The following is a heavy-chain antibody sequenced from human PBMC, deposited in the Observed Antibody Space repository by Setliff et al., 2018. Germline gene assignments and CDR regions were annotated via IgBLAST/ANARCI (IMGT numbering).Heavy chain of an antibody. D-gene: IGHD2-15*01. V-gene: IGHV3-30*03. Sequence: GGSLRLSCAASGFTFSTYRMHWVRQAPGKGLEWVAVISDDGVKKYHADSVKGRFTISRDNSKNTLYLQMNSLRPEDTAVYYCARTCSGSGCYAGLESWGQGTPVTVSS. CDR2: ISDDGVKK. CDR1: GFTFSTYR. CDR3: ARTCSGSGCYAGLES. J-gene: IGHJ4*02.